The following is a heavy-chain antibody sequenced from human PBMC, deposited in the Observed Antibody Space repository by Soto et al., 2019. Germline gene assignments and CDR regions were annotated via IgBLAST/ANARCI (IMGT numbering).Heavy chain of an antibody. D-gene: IGHD2-15*01. V-gene: IGHV3-48*02. Sequence: DVKLVESGGGLVQPGGSVRLSCAASGFTFSTYSMNWVRQAPGKGLEWVTFISSSGGNIYYADSVKGRFTISRDNAKNSLYLQMNSLSDEDTAVYYCARLSVRYCSGGSCSQLDYWGQGTLVIVSS. J-gene: IGHJ4*02. CDR2: ISSSGGNI. CDR3: ARLSVRYCSGGSCSQLDY. CDR1: GFTFSTYS.